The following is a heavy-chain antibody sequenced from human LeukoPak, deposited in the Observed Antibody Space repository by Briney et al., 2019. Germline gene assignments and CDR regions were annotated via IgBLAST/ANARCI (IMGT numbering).Heavy chain of an antibody. CDR3: ARVPYSYGYVDY. V-gene: IGHV4-30-2*01. CDR1: GGSISSGGYS. CDR2: IYHSGST. Sequence: SETLSLTCVVSGGSISSGGYSWSWIRQPPGKGLEWIGYIYHSGSTYYNPSLKSRVTISVDRSKNQFSLKLSSVTAADTAVYYCARVPYSYGYVDYWGQGTLVTVSS. D-gene: IGHD5-18*01. J-gene: IGHJ4*02.